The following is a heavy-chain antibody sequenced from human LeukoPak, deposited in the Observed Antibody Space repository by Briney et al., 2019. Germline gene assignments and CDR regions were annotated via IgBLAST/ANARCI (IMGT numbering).Heavy chain of an antibody. CDR1: GGTFSGYS. D-gene: IGHD3-22*01. CDR3: WGEGAEYYYDSSSLWDY. J-gene: IGHJ4*02. V-gene: IGHV4-34*08. CDR2: IIHSCST. Sequence: PSATLSLTCNVSGGTFSGYSRSWIRQPPGKGLEWIGEIIHSCSTNYNPSLKKGVTTTVATSYTHFSLKQLSMAAADTAVFYCWGEGAEYYYDSSSLWDYWGQGTLVTVSS.